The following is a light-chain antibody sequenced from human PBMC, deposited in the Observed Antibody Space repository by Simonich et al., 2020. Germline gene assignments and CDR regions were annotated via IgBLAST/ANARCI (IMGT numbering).Light chain of an antibody. CDR1: SSNIGSNT. CDR2: RNN. Sequence: QSVLIQPPSASGTPGQRVTISCSGSSSNIGSNTVNWYQQRPGTAPKLLIYRNNQRPSGVPDRFSGSKSGTSASLAISGLQSEDEADYYCAAWDDSLNGWVFGGGTKLTVL. J-gene: IGLJ3*02. V-gene: IGLV1-44*01. CDR3: AAWDDSLNGWV.